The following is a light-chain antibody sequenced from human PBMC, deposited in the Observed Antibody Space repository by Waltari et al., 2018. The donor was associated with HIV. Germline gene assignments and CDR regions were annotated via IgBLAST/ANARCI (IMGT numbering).Light chain of an antibody. Sequence: ERVLPQSPGTLSLSPGERATLPCRPSQCVRRRYLAWYQQKPRPATRLPFYGATSRATVIADRISGRGAATDFTLTSSRLEAEDVAVYCRQQYGSSPPVGEGTRVEIK. V-gene: IGKV3-20*01. CDR3: QQYGSSPP. CDR2: GAT. J-gene: IGKJ5*01. CDR1: QCVRRRY.